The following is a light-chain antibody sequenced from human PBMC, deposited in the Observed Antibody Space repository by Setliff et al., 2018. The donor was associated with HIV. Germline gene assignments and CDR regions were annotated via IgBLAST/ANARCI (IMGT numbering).Light chain of an antibody. V-gene: IGLV2-14*01. CDR2: EVT. CDR3: SSFTSSGTCV. CDR1: SSDVGGYNY. Sequence: QSALTQPASVSGSPGQSITISCTGTSSDVGGYNYVSWYQQHPGKAPKLLIYEVTNRPSGISNRFSASKSDNTASLTISGLQAEDEADYYCSSFTSSGTCVFGTGTKSPS. J-gene: IGLJ1*01.